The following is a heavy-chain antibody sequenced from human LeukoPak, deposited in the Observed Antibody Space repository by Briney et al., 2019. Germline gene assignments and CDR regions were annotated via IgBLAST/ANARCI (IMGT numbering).Heavy chain of an antibody. J-gene: IGHJ4*02. Sequence: GESLKISCQASGYSFTSYWIGWVRQLPGKGLEWMGIIYPGDSDIRYSPSFQGQVSISADKSISTAYLQWSSLKASDSAIYYCARSDYGGSYWGQGTLVTVSS. V-gene: IGHV5-51*01. CDR1: GYSFTSYW. CDR3: ARSDYGGSY. D-gene: IGHD4-17*01. CDR2: IYPGDSDI.